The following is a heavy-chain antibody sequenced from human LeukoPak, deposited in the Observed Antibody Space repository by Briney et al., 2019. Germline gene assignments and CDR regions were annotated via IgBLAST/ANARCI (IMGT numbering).Heavy chain of an antibody. CDR1: AFTFTSYG. CDR2: IRYDGSNK. CDR3: AKEAYGSGEKMADY. D-gene: IGHD3-10*01. V-gene: IGHV3-30*02. Sequence: GGSLRLSFAASAFTFTSYGLHWVRQAPGKGLEWVSFIRYDGSNKYYADSVKGRFIISRDNSKNTLYLQMNSLRVEDTAVYYCAKEAYGSGEKMADYWGQGTLVTVSS. J-gene: IGHJ4*02.